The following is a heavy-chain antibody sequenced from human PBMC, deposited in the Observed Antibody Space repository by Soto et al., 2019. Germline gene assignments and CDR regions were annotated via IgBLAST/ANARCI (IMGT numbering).Heavy chain of an antibody. Sequence: GESLKISCKGSGYSFTSYWISWVRQMPGKGLEWMGRIDPSDSYTNYSPSFQGHVTISADKSISTAYLQWSSLKASDTAMYYCAIRTPNYYDSSGYWGGDYGMDVWGQGTTVTGSS. D-gene: IGHD3-22*01. CDR1: GYSFTSYW. CDR2: IDPSDSYT. CDR3: AIRTPNYYDSSGYWGGDYGMDV. J-gene: IGHJ6*02. V-gene: IGHV5-10-1*01.